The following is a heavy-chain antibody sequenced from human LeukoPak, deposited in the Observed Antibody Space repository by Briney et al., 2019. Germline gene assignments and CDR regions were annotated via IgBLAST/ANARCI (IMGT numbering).Heavy chain of an antibody. D-gene: IGHD3-22*01. CDR1: GFTFSSYS. CDR3: ARGMVITTALADY. CDR2: ISSSSSYI. Sequence: GGSLRLSCAASGFTFSSYSMNWVRQAPGKGLEWVSSISSSSSYIYYADSVKGRFTISRDNAKNSLYLQMNSLRAEDTAVYYCARGMVITTALADYWGQGTLVTVSS. V-gene: IGHV3-21*01. J-gene: IGHJ4*02.